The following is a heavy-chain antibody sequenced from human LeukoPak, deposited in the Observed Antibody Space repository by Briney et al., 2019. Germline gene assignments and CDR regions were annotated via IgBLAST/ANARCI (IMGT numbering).Heavy chain of an antibody. CDR2: IRYDGSNK. D-gene: IGHD3-10*01. V-gene: IGHV3-30*02. Sequence: GGSLRLSCATSGFTFSSYGMHWVRQAPGKGLEWVAFIRYDGSNKYYADSVKGRFTVSRDNPKNTLYLQMNSLRAEDTAAYYCAKGSRFGELLSDYWGQGTLVTVSS. CDR3: AKGSRFGELLSDY. CDR1: GFTFSSYG. J-gene: IGHJ4*02.